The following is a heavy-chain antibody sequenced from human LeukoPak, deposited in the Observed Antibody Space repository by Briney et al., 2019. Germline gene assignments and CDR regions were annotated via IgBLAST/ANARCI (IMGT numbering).Heavy chain of an antibody. CDR3: ARDRGSSSWYNWFDP. V-gene: IGHV3-21*01. J-gene: IGHJ5*02. D-gene: IGHD6-13*01. CDR2: ISSSSSYI. Sequence: GGSLRLSCAASGCTFSSYSMNWVRQAPGKGLEWVSSISSSSSYIYYADSVKGRFTISRDNAKNSLYLQMNSLRAEDTAVYYCARDRGSSSWYNWFDPWGQGTLVTVSS. CDR1: GCTFSSYS.